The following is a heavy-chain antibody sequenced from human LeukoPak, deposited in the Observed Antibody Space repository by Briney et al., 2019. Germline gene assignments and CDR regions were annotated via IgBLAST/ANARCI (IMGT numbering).Heavy chain of an antibody. CDR1: GFTFSIYA. Sequence: GGSLRLSCAASGFTFSIYAMSWVRQAPGKGLEWVSAISGRGDSTYCANFVKGRFTISRDNSKSTLYLQMNSLRAEDTAVYYCAKDRVSPGFNLFDPWGQGTLVTVFS. CDR2: ISGRGDST. CDR3: AKDRVSPGFNLFDP. D-gene: IGHD2/OR15-2a*01. J-gene: IGHJ5*02. V-gene: IGHV3-23*01.